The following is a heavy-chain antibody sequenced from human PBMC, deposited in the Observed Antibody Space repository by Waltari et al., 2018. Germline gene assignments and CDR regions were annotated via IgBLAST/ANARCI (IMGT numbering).Heavy chain of an antibody. CDR1: GYTFTGYY. D-gene: IGHD3-3*01. CDR2: INPNSGGT. Sequence: QVQLVQSGAEVTKPGASVKVSCKASGYTFTGYYIHWVRQAPGPGLEGMGRINPNSGGTNYAQKFVGRVTMTRDTSISTAYMELSRLRSDDTAGYYCASGSPSIWSGYYPDYWGQGTLVTVSS. CDR3: ASGSPSIWSGYYPDY. V-gene: IGHV1-2*06. J-gene: IGHJ4*02.